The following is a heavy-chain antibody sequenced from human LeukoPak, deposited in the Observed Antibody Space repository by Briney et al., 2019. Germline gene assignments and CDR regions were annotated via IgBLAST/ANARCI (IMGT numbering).Heavy chain of an antibody. V-gene: IGHV3-30-3*01. CDR1: GFTFRSYA. D-gene: IGHD6-13*01. J-gene: IGHJ4*02. Sequence: GGSLRLSCAASGFTFRSYAMHWVRQAPGKGLEWVAVISYDGDDGSNIYYADSVKGRFTISRDNAKNSLYLQMNSLRAEDTAVYYCAGDTYSSSWYYSRGGGFDYWGQGTLVTVSS. CDR3: AGDTYSSSWYYSRGGGFDY. CDR2: ISYDGDDGSNI.